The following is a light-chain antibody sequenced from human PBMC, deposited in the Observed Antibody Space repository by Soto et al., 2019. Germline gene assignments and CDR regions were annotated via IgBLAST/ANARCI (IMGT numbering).Light chain of an antibody. CDR2: RAS. J-gene: IGKJ5*01. Sequence: ILLTQSPATRSLSPAEIATLSFRASQSVSSYLAWYQQKPGQAPRLLIYRASSRATGISGSFSGSGSGTEFTLTITSLQSEDFAVYYCQQYNEWPITFGQGTRLEIK. V-gene: IGKV3-15*01. CDR3: QQYNEWPIT. CDR1: QSVSSY.